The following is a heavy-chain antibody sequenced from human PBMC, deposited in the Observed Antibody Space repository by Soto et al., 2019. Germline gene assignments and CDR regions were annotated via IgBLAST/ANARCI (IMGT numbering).Heavy chain of an antibody. Sequence: QVQLVQSGAEVKKPGSSVKVSCKASGGTFSSYAISWVRQAPGQGLEWMGGIIPIFGTANYAQKFQGRATITADASTRTAYMELRRRRSEDTPVYYCAGDSRRGWNARFDSWGQGTLVTVSS. CDR1: GGTFSSYA. V-gene: IGHV1-69*01. D-gene: IGHD1-1*01. CDR2: IIPIFGTA. J-gene: IGHJ4*02. CDR3: AGDSRRGWNARFDS.